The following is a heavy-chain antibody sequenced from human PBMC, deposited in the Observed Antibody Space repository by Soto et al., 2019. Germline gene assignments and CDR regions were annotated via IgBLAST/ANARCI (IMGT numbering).Heavy chain of an antibody. CDR2: ISGNGNSA. CDR1: GFTFRDYA. CDR3: GKERRGSGWSVCNF. D-gene: IGHD6-19*01. Sequence: PGGSLRLSCAASGFTFRDYAMSWVRQAPGKGLEWVADISGNGNSARHADSVKGRFTISRDNSQNTLYLHMNSLRVDDTAIYYCGKERRGSGWSVCNFWGQGTLVTVSS. V-gene: IGHV3-23*01. J-gene: IGHJ4*02.